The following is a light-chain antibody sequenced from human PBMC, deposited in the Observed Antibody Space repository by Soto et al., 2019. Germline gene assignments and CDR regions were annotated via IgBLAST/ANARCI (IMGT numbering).Light chain of an antibody. CDR2: DAS. Sequence: IAMTQSQATLSVSPGERATLSCRASQSVSSKLAWYQQKPGQAPRLLIYDASTRATGIPARFSGSGSGTEFTLTISSLQSEDFAVYYCQQFNIWPQTFGHGAKVDVK. V-gene: IGKV3-15*01. CDR1: QSVSSK. J-gene: IGKJ1*01. CDR3: QQFNIWPQT.